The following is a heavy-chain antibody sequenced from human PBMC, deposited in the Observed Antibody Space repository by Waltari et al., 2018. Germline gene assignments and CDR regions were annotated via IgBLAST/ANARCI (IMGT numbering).Heavy chain of an antibody. CDR1: VYTLPELS. J-gene: IGHJ3*02. D-gene: IGHD3-10*01. V-gene: IGHV1-24*01. Sequence: QVQLVQSGAEVKKPGASVKVSCTVSVYTLPELSMHWVRQAPGKGLEWMGGFDPEDGETIYAQKFQGRATMTEDTSTATAYMELSSLRSEDTAVYYCATASQGTMVRGYDAFDIWGQGTMVTVSS. CDR3: ATASQGTMVRGYDAFDI. CDR2: FDPEDGET.